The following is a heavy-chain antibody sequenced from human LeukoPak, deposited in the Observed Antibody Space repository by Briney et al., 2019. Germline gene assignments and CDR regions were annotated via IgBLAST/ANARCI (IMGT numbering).Heavy chain of an antibody. CDR1: GYTFTSYY. CDR3: ARHHDYGDYVRTFDY. CDR2: INPSGGST. V-gene: IGHV1-46*01. Sequence: GASVKVSCKASGYTFTSYYMHWVRQAPGQGLEWMGIINPSGGSTSYAQKFQGRVTMTRDTSTSTVYMVLSSLRSEDTAVYYCARHHDYGDYVRTFDYWGQGTLVTVSS. D-gene: IGHD4-17*01. J-gene: IGHJ4*02.